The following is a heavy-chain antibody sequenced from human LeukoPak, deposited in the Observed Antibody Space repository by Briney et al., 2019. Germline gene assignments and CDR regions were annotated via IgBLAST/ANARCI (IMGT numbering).Heavy chain of an antibody. CDR3: AAGRTDFGVVIGAFDI. Sequence: SETLSLTCTVSGGSITSHYWSWIRQPPGQGLEWIGYIYYSGSTNYNPSLKSRVTMSVDTSKNLLSLKVTSVTTADTAVYYCAAGRTDFGVVIGAFDIWGQGTRFTVSS. J-gene: IGHJ3*02. CDR2: IYYSGST. D-gene: IGHD3-3*01. CDR1: GGSITSHY. V-gene: IGHV4-59*11.